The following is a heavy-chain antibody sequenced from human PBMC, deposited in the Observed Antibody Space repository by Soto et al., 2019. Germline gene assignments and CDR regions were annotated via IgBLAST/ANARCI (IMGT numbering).Heavy chain of an antibody. CDR2: ISYDGSNK. CDR1: GFTFSSYA. CDR3: ARDEVEMETVGVFDY. D-gene: IGHD1-26*01. V-gene: IGHV3-30-3*01. Sequence: QVQLVESGGGVVQPGRSLRLSCAASGFTFSSYAMHWVHQAPGKGLEWVAVISYDGSNKYYADSVKGRFTISRDNSKNTLYLQMNSLRAEDTAVYYCARDEVEMETVGVFDYWGQGTLVTVSS. J-gene: IGHJ4*02.